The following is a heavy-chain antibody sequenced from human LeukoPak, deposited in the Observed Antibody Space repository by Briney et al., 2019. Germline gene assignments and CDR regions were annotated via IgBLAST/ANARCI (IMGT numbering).Heavy chain of an antibody. CDR2: IIPIFGTA. V-gene: IGHV1-69*05. Sequence: SVKVSCKASGGTFSSYAISWVRQAPGQGLEWMGGIIPIFGTANYAQKFQGRVTITTDESTSTAYMELSSLRSEDTAVYHCASGDDSNFDYWGQGTLVTVSS. CDR1: GGTFSSYA. D-gene: IGHD2-21*02. J-gene: IGHJ4*02. CDR3: ASGDDSNFDY.